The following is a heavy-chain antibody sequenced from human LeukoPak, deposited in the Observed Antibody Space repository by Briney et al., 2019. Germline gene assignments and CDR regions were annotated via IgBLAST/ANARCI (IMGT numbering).Heavy chain of an antibody. CDR1: GSTFIREY. Sequence: ASVTVSCKASGSTFIREYMHWVRQAPGQGLEWMAKINPDGTATSYAQKFQGRVTVTRDTSTGTVYMDLSSLRSDDTAVYYCAREEEGGTFDYWGQGTLVTVSS. D-gene: IGHD3-16*01. CDR2: INPDGTAT. V-gene: IGHV1-46*01. J-gene: IGHJ4*02. CDR3: AREEEGGTFDY.